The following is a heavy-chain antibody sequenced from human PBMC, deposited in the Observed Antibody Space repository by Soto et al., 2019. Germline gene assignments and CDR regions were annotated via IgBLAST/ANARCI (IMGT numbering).Heavy chain of an antibody. CDR1: GFTFSSYS. Sequence: GGSLRLSCAASGFTFSSYSMNWVRQAPGKGLEWVSSISSSSSYIYYADSVKGRFTISRNNAKNSLYLQMNSLRAEDTAVYYCARVRGYCSSTSCYDFDPWGQGTLVTVSS. CDR2: ISSSSSYI. V-gene: IGHV3-21*01. J-gene: IGHJ5*02. D-gene: IGHD2-2*01. CDR3: ARVRGYCSSTSCYDFDP.